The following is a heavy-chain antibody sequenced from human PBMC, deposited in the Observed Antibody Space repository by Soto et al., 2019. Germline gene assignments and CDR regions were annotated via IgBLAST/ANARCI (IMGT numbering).Heavy chain of an antibody. CDR1: GGSISDSW. Sequence: QVQLVESGPGLVRPSAALSLTCNVSGGSISDSWWSWIRQSPGKGLQWVGSIYSSGSGTYNPSLKSRVSFSMDTSSNHIALILMSVTAADTAFYYCARGYSELYSGYDYLFDPWGQGTLVTVSS. D-gene: IGHD5-12*01. V-gene: IGHV4-59*01. CDR3: ARGYSELYSGYDYLFDP. J-gene: IGHJ5*02. CDR2: IYSSGSG.